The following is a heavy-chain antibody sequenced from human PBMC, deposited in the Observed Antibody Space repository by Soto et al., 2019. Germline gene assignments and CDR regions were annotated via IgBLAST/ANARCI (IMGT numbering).Heavy chain of an antibody. CDR1: GFTFSDHY. CDR2: SKTNTYNYVT. Sequence: EVQLVESGGDLVQPGGSLRLSCKVSGFTFSDHYMDWVRQTPGKGLEWLGRSKTNTYNYVTDYAASVKGRFIISRDDSENFLYLQMNSLNTEDTAVYYCVRGHNSFDFWGQGSLVTVSS. J-gene: IGHJ4*02. V-gene: IGHV3-72*01. CDR3: VRGHNSFDF.